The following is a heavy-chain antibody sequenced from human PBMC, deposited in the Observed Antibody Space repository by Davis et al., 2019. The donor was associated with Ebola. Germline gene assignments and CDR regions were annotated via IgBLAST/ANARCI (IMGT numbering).Heavy chain of an antibody. D-gene: IGHD3-3*01. CDR3: ARMRDGYDFWSGYYQYYYYGMDV. CDR1: GFTFSSDW. V-gene: IGHV3-7*01. CDR2: IKQDGSAT. J-gene: IGHJ6*02. Sequence: WGSLRLSCAASGFTFSSDWMSWGRQAQAQGLEWVSNIKQDGSATYYVDSVKGRFTITRDNAKNSLYLQMNSLRADDTAVYDCARMRDGYDFWSGYYQYYYYGMDVWGQGTTVTVSS.